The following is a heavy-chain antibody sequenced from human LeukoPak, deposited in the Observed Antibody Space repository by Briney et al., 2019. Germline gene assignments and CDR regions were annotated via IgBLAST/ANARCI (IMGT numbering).Heavy chain of an antibody. Sequence: GGSLRLSCAASGVTLSSYAMSWARQAPGKGLDGAPGISSSGSGGNTYYADSVKGRFTISRDSSKNTLFLHMNTLRAEDTAIYYCAKDRTVGASYWYFDLWGRGTLVTVSS. CDR2: ISSSGSGGNT. CDR1: GVTLSSYA. J-gene: IGHJ2*01. CDR3: AKDRTVGASYWYFDL. V-gene: IGHV3-23*01. D-gene: IGHD1-26*01.